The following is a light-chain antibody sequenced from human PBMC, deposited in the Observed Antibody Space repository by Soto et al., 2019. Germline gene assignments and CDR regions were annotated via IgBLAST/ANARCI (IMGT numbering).Light chain of an antibody. CDR2: GAS. CDR1: RGIYTH. Sequence: DIQMAQSPSSLSASVGARVTITCRASRGIYTHLAWYQQKPGNAPKLLIYGASTLQSGVPSRFSASGSGTDFFLTISGLQSEDVGTYFCQTYDKAPWTFGPGTRV. V-gene: IGKV1-27*01. J-gene: IGKJ1*01. CDR3: QTYDKAPWT.